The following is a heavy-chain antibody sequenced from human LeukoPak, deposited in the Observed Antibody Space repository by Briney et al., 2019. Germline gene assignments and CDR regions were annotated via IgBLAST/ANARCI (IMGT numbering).Heavy chain of an antibody. V-gene: IGHV5-10-1*01. CDR1: GYNFNNYW. D-gene: IGHD3-10*01. CDR3: AGHDVYGSGSYYYWFDL. Sequence: GESLKISCKASGYNFNNYWISWVRQMPGKGLEWMGRIDPSDSYTDYRPSFQGHVTISVDKSISTAYLQWSGLKASDTAMYYCAGHDVYGSGSYYYWFDLWGQGTLVTVSS. J-gene: IGHJ5*02. CDR2: IDPSDSYT.